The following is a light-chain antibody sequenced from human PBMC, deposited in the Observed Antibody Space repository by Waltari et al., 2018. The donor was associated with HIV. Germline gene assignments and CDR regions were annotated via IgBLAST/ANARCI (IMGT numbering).Light chain of an antibody. CDR3: SAWDASLGAWM. Sequence: QSVLTQPPSASGTPGQRSIISCSGRTSNIGTNNVNWYQQLPGPTPRLLIHSNIQRPSGVPDRFSGSRSGPPASLAISGLQSEDEADYYCSAWDASLGAWMFGGGTKLTVL. CDR1: TSNIGTNN. J-gene: IGLJ3*02. V-gene: IGLV1-44*01. CDR2: SNI.